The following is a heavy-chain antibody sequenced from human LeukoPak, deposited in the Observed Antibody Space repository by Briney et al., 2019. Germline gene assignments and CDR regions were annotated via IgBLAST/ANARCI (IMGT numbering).Heavy chain of an antibody. CDR1: GDSFSNYY. V-gene: IGHV4-59*08. CDR3: ARHGHDTDNYEAHFDY. Sequence: SETLSLTCTVSGDSFSNYYWTWIRQPPGKGLEWIAYIHYTGHTNSNPSLKSRVTISIDTSKSQFSLELRSVTAADTAVYYCARHGHDTDNYEAHFDYWGQGALVTVSS. CDR2: IHYTGHT. D-gene: IGHD3-3*01. J-gene: IGHJ4*02.